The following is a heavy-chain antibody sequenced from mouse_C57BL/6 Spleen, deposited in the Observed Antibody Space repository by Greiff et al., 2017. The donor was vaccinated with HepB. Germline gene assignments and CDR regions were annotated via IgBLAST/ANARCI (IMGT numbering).Heavy chain of an antibody. CDR1: GYSITSGYY. D-gene: IGHD2-4*01. V-gene: IGHV3-6*01. CDR3: ARAGYDYDAQYYFDY. J-gene: IGHJ2*01. CDR2: ISYDGSN. Sequence: VQLKESGPGLVKPSQSLSLTCSVTGYSITSGYYWNWIRQFPGNKLEWMGYISYDGSNNYNPSLKNRISITRDTSKNQFFLKLNSVTTEDTATYYCARAGYDYDAQYYFDYWGQGTTLTVSS.